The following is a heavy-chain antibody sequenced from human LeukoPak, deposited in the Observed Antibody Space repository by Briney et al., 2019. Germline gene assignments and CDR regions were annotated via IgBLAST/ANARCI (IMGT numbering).Heavy chain of an antibody. J-gene: IGHJ4*02. V-gene: IGHV4-39*01. CDR3: ARHGGAAAGLDY. CDR1: GGSISGSGYY. CDR2: VYDSGST. Sequence: SETLSLTCTVSGGSISGSGYYWGWIRQPPGKGLEWIGSVYDSGSTYYNPSLKSRVTIHVDTSENQFSLRLSSVTAADTAEYYCARHGGAAAGLDYCGQGILVTVSS. D-gene: IGHD6-13*01.